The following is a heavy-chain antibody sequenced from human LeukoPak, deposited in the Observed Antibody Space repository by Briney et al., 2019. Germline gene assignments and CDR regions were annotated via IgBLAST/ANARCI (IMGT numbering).Heavy chain of an antibody. CDR2: ISTYNGKT. D-gene: IGHD4-17*01. J-gene: IGHJ4*02. CDR3: AREGLYGDYIDY. V-gene: IGHV1-18*01. Sequence: ASVKLSCKASGYTFTSYAISWGRPAPRQWLEGRGWISTYNGKTNYAQKPHGRVTMTTDTSTSTAYMEPRSLRSDATGVYYCAREGLYGDYIDYWGQGTLVTVSS. CDR1: GYTFTSYA.